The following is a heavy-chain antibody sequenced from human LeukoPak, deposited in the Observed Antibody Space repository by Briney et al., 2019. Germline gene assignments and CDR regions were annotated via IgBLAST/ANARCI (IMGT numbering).Heavy chain of an antibody. CDR1: GGTFSSYA. Sequence: VASVKVSCKASGGTFSSYAISWVRQAAGQGLEWVGGIIPIFGTANYAQKFQGRVTITADKSTSTAYMELSSLRSEDTAVYYCASRYGSGSYYNADFDYWGQGTLVTVSS. D-gene: IGHD3-10*01. V-gene: IGHV1-69*06. CDR2: IIPIFGTA. CDR3: ASRYGSGSYYNADFDY. J-gene: IGHJ4*02.